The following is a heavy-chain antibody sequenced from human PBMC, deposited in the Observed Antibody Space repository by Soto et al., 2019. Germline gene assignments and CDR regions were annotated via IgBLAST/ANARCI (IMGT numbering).Heavy chain of an antibody. D-gene: IGHD6-13*01. CDR3: ARDLAAGDD. CDR1: GYTFKNYY. V-gene: IGHV1-46*02. Sequence: QVQLVQSGAEVKKPGASVKISCKASGYTFKNYYIHWVRQAPGQGLEWMAIINPTGGSTNYAQRLQGRVTLTMGTSTTTVYMEPSSLRFEYSAFYYCARDLAAGDDWGQGTLFTVSS. J-gene: IGHJ4*02. CDR2: INPTGGST.